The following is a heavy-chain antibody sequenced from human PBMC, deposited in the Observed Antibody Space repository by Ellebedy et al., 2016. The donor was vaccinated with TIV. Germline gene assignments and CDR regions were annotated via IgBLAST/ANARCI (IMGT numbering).Heavy chain of an antibody. CDR2: IYHSGST. D-gene: IGHD3-10*01. CDR1: GYSISSGYY. V-gene: IGHV4-38-2*02. J-gene: IGHJ4*02. Sequence: SETLSLTXTVSGYSISSGYYWGWIRQPPGKGLEWIGSIYHSGSTYYNPSLKSRVTISVDTSKNQFSLKLSSVTAADTAVYYCASCYYGSGSYSYWGQGTLVTVSS. CDR3: ASCYYGSGSYSY.